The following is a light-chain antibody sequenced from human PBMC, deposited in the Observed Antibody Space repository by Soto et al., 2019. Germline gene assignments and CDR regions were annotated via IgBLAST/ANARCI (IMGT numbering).Light chain of an antibody. CDR3: LSLESSLSVL. CDR1: SSNIGAGYD. J-gene: IGLJ2*01. Sequence: QSVLTQPPSVARAPGQRGTITCTGSSSNIGAGYDVHWYQQLPGTAPKLLIYGNCNRPSGVPDRFAGSKSVTSASLAITGLQAVDEADYYWLSLESSLSVLFGGGATLSVL. CDR2: GNC. V-gene: IGLV1-40*01.